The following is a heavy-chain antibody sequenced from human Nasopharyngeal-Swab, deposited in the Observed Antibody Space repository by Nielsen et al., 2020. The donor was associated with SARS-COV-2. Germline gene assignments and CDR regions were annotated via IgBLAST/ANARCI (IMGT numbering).Heavy chain of an antibody. CDR1: GGSISSGGYY. CDR3: SKAPHTIFGVVTTFDY. V-gene: IGHV4-31*03. D-gene: IGHD3-3*01. J-gene: IGHJ4*02. Sequence: SETLSLTCTVSGGSISSGGYYWSWLRQHPGQGLEWIGYIYYSGSTYYNPSLKSRITISEDTSNNQFSLMLSSVTAADTAVYYCSKAPHTIFGVVTTFDYWGQGTLVTVSS. CDR2: IYYSGST.